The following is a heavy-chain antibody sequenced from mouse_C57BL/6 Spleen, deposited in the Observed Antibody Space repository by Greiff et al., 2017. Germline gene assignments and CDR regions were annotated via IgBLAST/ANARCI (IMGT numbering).Heavy chain of an antibody. J-gene: IGHJ1*03. CDR2: IHPNSGST. Sequence: QVHVKQPGAELVKPGASVKLSCKASGYTFTSYWMHWVKQRPGQGLEWIGMIHPNSGSTNYNEKFKSKATLTVDKSSSTAYMQLSSLTSEDSAVYYCARRGNYGSSYGWYFDVWGTGTTVTVSS. CDR1: GYTFTSYW. V-gene: IGHV1-64*01. D-gene: IGHD1-1*01. CDR3: ARRGNYGSSYGWYFDV.